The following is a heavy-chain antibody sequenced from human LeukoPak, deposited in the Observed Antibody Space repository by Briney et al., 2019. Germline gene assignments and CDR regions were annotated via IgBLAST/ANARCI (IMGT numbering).Heavy chain of an antibody. V-gene: IGHV3-30*04. Sequence: GGSLRLSCAASGFTFSSYAMHWVRQAPGKGLEWVAVISYDGSNEYYADSVKGRFTISRDNSKNTLYLQMNSLRAEDTAVYYCARVFRGYYDSSGPHYWGQGTLVTVSS. CDR3: ARVFRGYYDSSGPHY. J-gene: IGHJ4*02. CDR1: GFTFSSYA. CDR2: ISYDGSNE. D-gene: IGHD3-22*01.